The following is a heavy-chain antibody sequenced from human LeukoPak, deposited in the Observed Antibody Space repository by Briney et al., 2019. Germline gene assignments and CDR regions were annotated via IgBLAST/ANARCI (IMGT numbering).Heavy chain of an antibody. Sequence: PGGSLRLSCAASGFTFSSYAMSWVRQAPGKGLEWVSAISGSGGSTYYADSVKGRFTISRDNSKNTLYLQMNSLRAEDTAVYYCAKEPDGDITMIVVVITPDYWGQGTLVTVPS. CDR3: AKEPDGDITMIVVVITPDY. CDR2: ISGSGGST. D-gene: IGHD3-22*01. J-gene: IGHJ4*02. V-gene: IGHV3-23*01. CDR1: GFTFSSYA.